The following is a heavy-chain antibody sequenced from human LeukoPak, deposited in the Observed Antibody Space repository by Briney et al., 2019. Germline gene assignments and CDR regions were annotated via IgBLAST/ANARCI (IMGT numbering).Heavy chain of an antibody. D-gene: IGHD6-13*01. Sequence: ASVKVSCKASGYTFTDYFMHWVRQAPGQGLEWMGWMNPNSGGSNYAQKFQGRVTMTRDTSISTAYMELSGLRSDDTAVYYCARDAAADAIDYWGQGTLVTVSS. V-gene: IGHV1-2*02. J-gene: IGHJ4*02. CDR1: GYTFTDYF. CDR3: ARDAAADAIDY. CDR2: MNPNSGGS.